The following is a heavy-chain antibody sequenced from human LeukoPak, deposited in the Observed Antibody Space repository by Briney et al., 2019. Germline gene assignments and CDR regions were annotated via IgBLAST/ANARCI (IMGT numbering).Heavy chain of an antibody. D-gene: IGHD1-26*01. CDR2: ISAYNGNT. CDR3: ARGGSYRPFDY. CDR1: TYTLTSYA. J-gene: IGHJ4*02. V-gene: IGHV1-18*01. Sequence: ASVKVSCKASTYTLTSYAISWVRQAPGQGLEWMGWISAYNGNTNYAQKLQGRVTMTTDTSTSTAYMELRSLRSDDTAVYYCARGGSYRPFDYWGQRTLVTVSS.